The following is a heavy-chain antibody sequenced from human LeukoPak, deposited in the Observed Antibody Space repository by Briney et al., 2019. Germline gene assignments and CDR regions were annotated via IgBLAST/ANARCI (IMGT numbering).Heavy chain of an antibody. Sequence: GGSLRLSCAASGFTFSTYIMNWVRQAPGKGLEWVSSITSSSSYIYYADSVEGRFTISRDNSKNTLYLQMNSLRAEDTALYYCAKTGGIAAAHWGQGTLVTVSS. V-gene: IGHV3-21*04. CDR2: ITSSSSYI. J-gene: IGHJ4*02. D-gene: IGHD6-13*01. CDR1: GFTFSTYI. CDR3: AKTGGIAAAH.